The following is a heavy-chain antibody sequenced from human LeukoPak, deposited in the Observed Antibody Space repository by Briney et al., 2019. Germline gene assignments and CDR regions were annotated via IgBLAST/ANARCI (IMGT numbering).Heavy chain of an antibody. CDR1: GFTFSSYG. CDR3: ARVAAAGIYYYYYMDV. D-gene: IGHD6-13*01. CDR2: IKQDGSEK. Sequence: GGSLRLSCAASGFTFSSYGMSWVRQAPGKGLEWVANIKQDGSEKYYVDSVKGRYTISRDNAKNSLYLQMNSLRAEDTAVYYCARVAAAGIYYYYYMDVWGKGTTVTVSS. J-gene: IGHJ6*03. V-gene: IGHV3-7*01.